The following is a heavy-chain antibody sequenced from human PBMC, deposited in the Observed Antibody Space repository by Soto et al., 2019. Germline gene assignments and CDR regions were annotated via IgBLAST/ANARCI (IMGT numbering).Heavy chain of an antibody. CDR2: IYYSGST. CDR1: GGSISSYY. J-gene: IGHJ6*03. Sequence: SETLSLTCTVSGGSISSYYWSWIRQPPGKGLEWIGYIYYSGSTNYNPSLKSRVTISVDTSKNQFSLKLSSVTAADTAVYYCARLGLGRGGPYHYYYYYYMDVWGKGTTVTVSS. D-gene: IGHD3-3*01. CDR3: ARLGLGRGGPYHYYYYYYMDV. V-gene: IGHV4-59*12.